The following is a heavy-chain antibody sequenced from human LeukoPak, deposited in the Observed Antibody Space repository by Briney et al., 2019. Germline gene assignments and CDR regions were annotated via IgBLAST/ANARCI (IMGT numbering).Heavy chain of an antibody. J-gene: IGHJ4*02. CDR2: IWYDGSNK. D-gene: IGHD6-19*01. V-gene: IGHV3-33*01. CDR1: GFTFSSYG. Sequence: GGSLRLSCAASGFTFSSYGMHWVRQAPGKGLEWVAVIWYDGSNKYYADSVKGRFTISRGNSKNTLYLQMNSLRAEDTAVYYCAREGRIEVDWGQGTLVTVSS. CDR3: AREGRIEVD.